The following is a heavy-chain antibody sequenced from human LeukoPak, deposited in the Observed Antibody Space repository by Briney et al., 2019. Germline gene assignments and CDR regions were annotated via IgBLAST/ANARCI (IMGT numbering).Heavy chain of an antibody. V-gene: IGHV3-48*04. CDR2: ISSSSSTI. CDR3: AKCPSIAAAGIVDY. J-gene: IGHJ4*02. D-gene: IGHD6-13*01. CDR1: GFTFSSYS. Sequence: GGSLRLSCAASGFTFSSYSMNWVRQAPGKGLEWVSYISSSSSTIYYADSVKGRFTISRDNAKNSLYLQMNSLRAEDTAVYYCAKCPSIAAAGIVDYWGQGTLVTVSS.